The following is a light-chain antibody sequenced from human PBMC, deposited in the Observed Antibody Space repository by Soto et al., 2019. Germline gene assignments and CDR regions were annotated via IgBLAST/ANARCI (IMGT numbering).Light chain of an antibody. CDR2: GAS. Sequence: EIVLTQSPGTLSLSPGERATLSCRASQSVSSNYLAWYQQKPGQAPRLLIYGASSRATGIPDRFSVSGSGTDFTLTISRLDPEDFAVYYCQQFGSSPNTFGQGTKLEIK. V-gene: IGKV3-20*01. CDR1: QSVSSNY. CDR3: QQFGSSPNT. J-gene: IGKJ2*01.